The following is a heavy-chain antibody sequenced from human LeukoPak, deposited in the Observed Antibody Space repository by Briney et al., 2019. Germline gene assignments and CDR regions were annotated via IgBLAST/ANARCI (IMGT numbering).Heavy chain of an antibody. J-gene: IGHJ4*02. D-gene: IGHD3-10*01. CDR2: INAGNGNT. Sequence: ASVKVSCKASGYTFTSYAMHWVRQAPGQRLEWMGWINAGNGNTKYSQKFQGRVTITRDTSASTAYMELSSLRSEDTAVYYCARLNVDYYGSGSYSFDYWGQGTLVTVSS. CDR1: GYTFTSYA. CDR3: ARLNVDYYGSGSYSFDY. V-gene: IGHV1-3*01.